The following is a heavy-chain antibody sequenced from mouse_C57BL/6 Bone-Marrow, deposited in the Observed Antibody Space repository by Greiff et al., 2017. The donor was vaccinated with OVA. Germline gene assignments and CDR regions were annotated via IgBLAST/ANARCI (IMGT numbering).Heavy chain of an antibody. D-gene: IGHD6-1*01. CDR2: IYPRSGNT. J-gene: IGHJ1*03. CDR3: APQQRYRYFDV. CDR1: GYTFTSYG. V-gene: IGHV1-81*01. Sequence: VQLQQSGAELARPGASVKLSCKASGYTFTSYGISWVKQRTGQGLEWIGEIYPRSGNTYYNEKFKGKATLTADKSSSTAYMELRSLTSEDSAGYCCAPQQRYRYFDVWGKGTTVTVSS.